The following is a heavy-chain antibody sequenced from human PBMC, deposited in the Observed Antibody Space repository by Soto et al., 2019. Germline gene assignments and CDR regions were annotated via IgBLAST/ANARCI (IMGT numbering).Heavy chain of an antibody. J-gene: IGHJ6*02. CDR3: ARDGTAVAGTVPAYGMDV. CDR1: GFTFSSYG. CDR2: IWYDGSNK. D-gene: IGHD6-19*01. Sequence: QVQLVESGGGVVQPGRSLRLSCAASGFTFSSYGMHWVRQAPGQGLEWVAVIWYDGSNKYYADSVKGRFTISRDNSKNTLYLQMNSLRAEDTAVYYCARDGTAVAGTVPAYGMDVWGQGTTVTVSS. V-gene: IGHV3-33*01.